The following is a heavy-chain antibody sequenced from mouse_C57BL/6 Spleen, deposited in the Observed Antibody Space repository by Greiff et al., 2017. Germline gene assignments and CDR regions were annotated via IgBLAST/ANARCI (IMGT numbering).Heavy chain of an antibody. CDR2: IDPENGDT. Sequence: EVQLQQSGAELVRPGASVKLSCTASGFNIKDDYMHWVKQRPEQGLEWIGWIDPENGDTEYASKFQGKATITADTSSNTAYLQLSSLTAEDTAVYYCTTEYYGGSGDWGQGTTLTVAS. V-gene: IGHV14-4*01. D-gene: IGHD1-1*01. CDR1: GFNIKDDY. J-gene: IGHJ2*01. CDR3: TTEYYGGSGD.